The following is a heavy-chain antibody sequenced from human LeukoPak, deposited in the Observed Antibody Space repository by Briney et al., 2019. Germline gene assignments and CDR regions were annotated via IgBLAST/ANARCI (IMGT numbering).Heavy chain of an antibody. Sequence: ASVKVSCKASGYTFTSYGTSWVRQAPGQGLEWMGWISAYNGNTNYAQKLQGRVTMTTDTSTSTAYMELGSLRSDDTAVYYCARAGETIFGAPNWFDPWGQGTLVTVSS. V-gene: IGHV1-18*01. CDR2: ISAYNGNT. D-gene: IGHD3-3*01. CDR3: ARAGETIFGAPNWFDP. J-gene: IGHJ5*02. CDR1: GYTFTSYG.